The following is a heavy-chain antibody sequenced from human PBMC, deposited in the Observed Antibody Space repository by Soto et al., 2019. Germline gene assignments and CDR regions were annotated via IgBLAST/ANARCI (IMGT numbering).Heavy chain of an antibody. CDR2: IFDSETA. D-gene: IGHD3-3*01. J-gene: IGHJ3*01. CDR3: ARETFGVIHNASDL. V-gene: IGHV4-31*03. Sequence: QVQLQEWGPGLLRTSQTLSFTCTVSGGSVSSGGYYWNWIRQHPGKGLEWLGYIFDSETAYYNPSLKSRLTISLDTSKNQFSLKVTSVTPADTAVYYCARETFGVIHNASDLWGQGSIVTVSS. CDR1: GGSVSSGGYY.